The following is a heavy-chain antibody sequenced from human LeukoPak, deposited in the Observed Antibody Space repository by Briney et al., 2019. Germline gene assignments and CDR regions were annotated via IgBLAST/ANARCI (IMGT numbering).Heavy chain of an antibody. Sequence: SETLSLTCAVAGYSITSSSWWGWIRQPPGKGLEWIGYIYHSGTTYYNPSLQSRVTMSVDTSKNQFSLKLSSVTAVDTAVYYCARKENVYYYFDYWGQGTLVTVSS. J-gene: IGHJ4*02. V-gene: IGHV4-28*01. CDR3: ARKENVYYYFDY. CDR1: GYSITSSSW. CDR2: IYHSGTT. D-gene: IGHD3-10*01.